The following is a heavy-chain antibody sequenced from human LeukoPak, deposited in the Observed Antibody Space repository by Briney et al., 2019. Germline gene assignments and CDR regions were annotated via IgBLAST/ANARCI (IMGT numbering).Heavy chain of an antibody. J-gene: IGHJ4*02. CDR2: IYPGDSDT. D-gene: IGHD5-24*01. CDR3: ARLSGMPTTSFDF. V-gene: IGHV5-51*01. CDR1: GYSFPNYW. Sequence: GESLKISCKGSGYSFPNYWIVWVRQMPGKGLEWMGIIYPGDSDTRYGPSFQGQVTISADKSISTAYLQWSSLRASDTAMYYCARLSGMPTTSFDFWGQGTLVTVSS.